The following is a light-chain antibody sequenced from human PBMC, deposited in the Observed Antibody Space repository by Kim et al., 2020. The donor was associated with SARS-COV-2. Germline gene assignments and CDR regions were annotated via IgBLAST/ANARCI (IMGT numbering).Light chain of an antibody. V-gene: IGKV3-11*01. CDR2: KAS. Sequence: SPGERATLSCRASQSVSSYLAWYQQKPGQAPRLLIYKASNRATGSPARFSGSVSGTDFTLTISSLEPEDFAVYYCQQRSNWPPITFGPGTKVDIK. J-gene: IGKJ3*01. CDR3: QQRSNWPPIT. CDR1: QSVSSY.